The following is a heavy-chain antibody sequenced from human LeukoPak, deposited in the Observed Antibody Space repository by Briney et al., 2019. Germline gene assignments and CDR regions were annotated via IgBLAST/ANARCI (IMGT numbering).Heavy chain of an antibody. CDR3: ARDRGGSGSYLGRYLNY. Sequence: GASVKVSCKASGYTFTSYAMHWVRQAPGQRIEWMGWINAGNGNTKYSQKFQGRVTITRDTSASTAYMELSSLRSEDTAVYYCARDRGGSGSYLGRYLNYWGQGTLVTVSS. CDR2: INAGNGNT. J-gene: IGHJ4*02. V-gene: IGHV1-3*01. CDR1: GYTFTSYA. D-gene: IGHD3-10*01.